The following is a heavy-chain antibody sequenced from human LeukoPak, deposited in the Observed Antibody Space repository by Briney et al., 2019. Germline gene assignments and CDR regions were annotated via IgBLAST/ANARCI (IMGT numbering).Heavy chain of an antibody. CDR1: GASISTNSYY. V-gene: IGHV4-39*01. CDR3: ARHSAFYSGTTLRRHYFDY. Sequence: PSETLSLTCSVSGASISTNSYYWGWIRQPPGKGLEWIGSVYYSWSTYHSPSVRSRVTISVDTSKNQFSLNLSSVTAADTAVYYCARHSAFYSGTTLRRHYFDYWGQGTLVTVSS. D-gene: IGHD1-14*01. J-gene: IGHJ4*02. CDR2: VYYSWST.